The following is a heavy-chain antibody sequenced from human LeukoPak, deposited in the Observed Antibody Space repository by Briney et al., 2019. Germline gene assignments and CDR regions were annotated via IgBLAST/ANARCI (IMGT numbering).Heavy chain of an antibody. J-gene: IGHJ5*02. CDR3: ACRDLSSTWSYP. V-gene: IGHV5-51*01. CDR2: VYPGDSRV. D-gene: IGHD6-13*01. Sequence: GESLKISCKGVGYSFTNYWIGWVRQMPGKGMEWMGVVYPGDSRVRYNPSFQGQVTISVDKSVSTAYLQWISLKASDTAMYYCACRDLSSTWSYPWGQGTLVTVSS. CDR1: GYSFTNYW.